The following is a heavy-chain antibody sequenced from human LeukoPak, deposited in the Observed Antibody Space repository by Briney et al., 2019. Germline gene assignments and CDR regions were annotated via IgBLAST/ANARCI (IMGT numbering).Heavy chain of an antibody. CDR3: AREGSLYASRGYYLSWFDP. D-gene: IGHD3-22*01. J-gene: IGHJ5*02. V-gene: IGHV1-18*01. CDR1: GYTFNTYG. Sequence: ASVKVSCKTSGYTFNTYGIAWVRQAHGQGLEWIGWISAYNGNTNYAQNLQDRVTMTTDTSTTTAYMELRNLRSDDTAVYYCAREGSLYASRGYYLSWFDPWGQGTLVTISS. CDR2: ISAYNGNT.